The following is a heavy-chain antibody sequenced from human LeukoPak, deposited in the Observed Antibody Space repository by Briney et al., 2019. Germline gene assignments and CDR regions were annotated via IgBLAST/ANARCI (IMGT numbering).Heavy chain of an antibody. CDR2: ISYEGSNK. D-gene: IGHD3-22*01. CDR3: ARDLLGRGDSSGYYYFDY. Sequence: PGGSLRLSCAASGFTFSSYAMHWVCQAPGKGLEWVAVISYEGSNKYYADSVKGRFTVSRDNSKNTLYLQMNSLRAEDTGIYYCARDLLGRGDSSGYYYFDYWGQGTLVTVSS. CDR1: GFTFSSYA. V-gene: IGHV3-30-3*01. J-gene: IGHJ4*02.